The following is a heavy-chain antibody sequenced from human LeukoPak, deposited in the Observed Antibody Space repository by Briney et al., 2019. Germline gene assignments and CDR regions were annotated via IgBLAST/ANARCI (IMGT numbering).Heavy chain of an antibody. CDR1: GFTFSSYA. CDR3: ARVYWYGTYFDC. Sequence: GGSLRLSCAASGFTFSSYAMSWVRQAPGKGLEWVSAISGSGGSTYYADSVKGRFTISRDNSKNTLYLQMNSLRAEDTAVYYCARVYWYGTYFDCWGRGTLVTVSS. D-gene: IGHD3-10*01. CDR2: ISGSGGST. V-gene: IGHV3-23*01. J-gene: IGHJ4*02.